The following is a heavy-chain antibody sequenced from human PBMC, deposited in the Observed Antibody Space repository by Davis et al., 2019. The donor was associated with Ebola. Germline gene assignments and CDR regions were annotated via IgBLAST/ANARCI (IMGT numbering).Heavy chain of an antibody. CDR2: MNPNSGNT. CDR3: ARVGIYDFWSGYQNWFDP. D-gene: IGHD3-3*01. CDR1: GYTFTSYD. Sequence: ASVKVSCKASGYTFTSYDINWVRQATGQGLEWMGWMNPNSGNTNYAQKLQGRVTMTTDTSTSTAYMELRSLRSDDTAVYYCARVGIYDFWSGYQNWFDPWGQGTLVTVSS. J-gene: IGHJ5*02. V-gene: IGHV1-18*01.